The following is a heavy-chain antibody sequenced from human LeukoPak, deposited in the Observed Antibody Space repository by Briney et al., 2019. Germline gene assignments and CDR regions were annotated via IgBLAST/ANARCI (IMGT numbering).Heavy chain of an antibody. CDR3: AKGLDSGSSLEH. V-gene: IGHV4-4*07. J-gene: IGHJ1*01. Sequence: SETLSLTCTVSGGSISSYYWSWIRQPAGKGLEWIGRIYTSGITNYNPSLKSRVTMSVDTSKNQFSLKLSSVTAADTAVYYCAKGLDSGSSLEHWGQGTLVTVSS. D-gene: IGHD1-26*01. CDR2: IYTSGIT. CDR1: GGSISSYY.